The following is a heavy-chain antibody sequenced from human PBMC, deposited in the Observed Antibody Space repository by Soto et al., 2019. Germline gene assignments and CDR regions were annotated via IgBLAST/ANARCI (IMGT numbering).Heavy chain of an antibody. Sequence: SETLSLTCTVSGGSTSSYYWSWIRQPAGKGLEWIGRIYTSGSTNYNPSLKSRVTMSVDTSKNQFSLKLSSVTAADTAVYYCATSTSCCYKVHGMDVWGQGTTVTVSS. CDR2: IYTSGST. D-gene: IGHD2-2*01. V-gene: IGHV4-4*07. J-gene: IGHJ6*02. CDR3: ATSTSCCYKVHGMDV. CDR1: GGSTSSYY.